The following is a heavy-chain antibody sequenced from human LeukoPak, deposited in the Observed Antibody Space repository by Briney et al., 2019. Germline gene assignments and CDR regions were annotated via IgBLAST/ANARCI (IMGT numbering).Heavy chain of an antibody. D-gene: IGHD3-22*01. J-gene: IGHJ4*02. V-gene: IGHV3-64*04. CDR2: ISSNGGTT. Sequence: GGSLRLSCSATGFTFSSYAMHWVRQAPGKGLEHVSGISSNGGTTYYADSVKGRFTISRDNAKNSLYLQMNSLRAEDTAVYYCARGSDSSGYYFDYWGQGTLVTVSS. CDR1: GFTFSSYA. CDR3: ARGSDSSGYYFDY.